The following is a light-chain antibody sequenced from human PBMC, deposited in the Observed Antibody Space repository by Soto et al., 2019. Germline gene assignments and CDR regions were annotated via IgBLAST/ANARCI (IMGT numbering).Light chain of an antibody. CDR1: QSISSW. CDR2: KAS. Sequence: DMNRAQSAPRLNKSEGDRVTITCLASQSISSWLVWYQQKPGKAPKLLIYKASTLKSGVPSRFSGSGSGTEFTLTISSLQPDDFATYYCQHYSSNSDAFGQGTKVDIK. CDR3: QHYSSNSDA. V-gene: IGKV1-5*03. J-gene: IGKJ1*01.